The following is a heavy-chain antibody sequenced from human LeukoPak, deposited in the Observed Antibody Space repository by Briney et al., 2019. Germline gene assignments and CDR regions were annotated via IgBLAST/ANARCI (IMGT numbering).Heavy chain of an antibody. CDR3: ARDPSYGSGSHFDY. D-gene: IGHD3-10*01. CDR1: GFTFSSYG. V-gene: IGHV3-30*03. J-gene: IGHJ4*02. Sequence: GGSLRLSCAASGFTFSSYGMHWVRQAPGKGLEWVAVISYDGSNKYYADSVKGRFTISRDNSKNTLYLQMNSLRAEDTAVYYCARDPSYGSGSHFDYWGQGTLVTVSS. CDR2: ISYDGSNK.